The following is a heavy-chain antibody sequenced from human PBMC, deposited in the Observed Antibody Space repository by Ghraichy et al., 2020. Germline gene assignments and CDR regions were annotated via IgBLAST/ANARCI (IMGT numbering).Heavy chain of an antibody. CDR1: GFTLRNYG. J-gene: IGHJ4*02. CDR2: IWYDGNKK. D-gene: IGHD1-26*01. CDR3: ARWGDAGSFDY. Sequence: GESLNISCAASGFTLRNYGMHWVRQAPGEGLEWVALIWYDGNKKYYADSVRGRFTISRDSSKDALYLQMNNLRAEDTAVYCCARWGDAGSFDYWGQGTLVSVSS. V-gene: IGHV3-30*12.